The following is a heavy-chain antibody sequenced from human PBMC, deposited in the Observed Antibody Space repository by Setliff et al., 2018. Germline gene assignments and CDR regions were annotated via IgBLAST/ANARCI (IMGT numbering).Heavy chain of an antibody. CDR3: AKVKGAMVRGVMGYFDY. CDR2: ISGSGGST. J-gene: IGHJ4*02. Sequence: GGSLRLSCAASGFTFSSYAMSWVRQAPGKGLEWVSAISGSGGSTYYADSVKGRFIISRDNSKNTLYLQMNSLRAEDTAVYYCAKVKGAMVRGVMGYFDYWGQGTLVTVSS. V-gene: IGHV3-23*01. D-gene: IGHD3-10*01. CDR1: GFTFSSYA.